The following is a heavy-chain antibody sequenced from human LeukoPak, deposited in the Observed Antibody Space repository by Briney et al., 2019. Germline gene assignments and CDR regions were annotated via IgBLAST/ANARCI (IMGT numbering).Heavy chain of an antibody. CDR2: INHSGRT. CDR1: GGSLSGHY. V-gene: IGHV4-34*01. J-gene: IGHJ4*02. D-gene: IGHD1-26*01. Sequence: SETLSLTCAVYGGSLSGHYWNWIRQPPGKGLEWIGQINHSGRTNYNSPLKSRVTISVDTSKNQFSLKLSSVTAADTAVYYCARVQGGRGSYRFDYWGQGTLVTVSS. CDR3: ARVQGGRGSYRFDY.